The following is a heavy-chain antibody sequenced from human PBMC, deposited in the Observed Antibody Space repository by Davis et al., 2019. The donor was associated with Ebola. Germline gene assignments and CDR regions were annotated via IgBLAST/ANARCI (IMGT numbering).Heavy chain of an antibody. Sequence: ASVKVSCKASGYTFTSYDINWVRQATGQGLKWMGWMNPNSGNTGYAQKFQGRVTITRNTSISTAYMELSSLRSEDTAVYYCARGHPDFWSGYYTPFYYYMDVWGKGTTVTVSS. V-gene: IGHV1-8*03. D-gene: IGHD3-3*01. CDR3: ARGHPDFWSGYYTPFYYYMDV. CDR2: MNPNSGNT. J-gene: IGHJ6*03. CDR1: GYTFTSYD.